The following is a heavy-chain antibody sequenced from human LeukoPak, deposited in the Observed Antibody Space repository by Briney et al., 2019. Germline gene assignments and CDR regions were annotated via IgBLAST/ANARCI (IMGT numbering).Heavy chain of an antibody. CDR2: IYPGDSDT. CDR3: ARQPFD. Sequence: GESLKISCKASGYSITSDWSAWVRQMPGKGLEWMGIIYPGDSDTRYSPSFQGQVTMSVDKSISTAYLQWISLKASDTAKDSCARQPFDWGQGTLVTVSS. V-gene: IGHV5-51*01. CDR1: GYSITSDW. J-gene: IGHJ4*02.